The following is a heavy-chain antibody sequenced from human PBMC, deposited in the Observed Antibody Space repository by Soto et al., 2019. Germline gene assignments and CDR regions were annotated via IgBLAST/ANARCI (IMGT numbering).Heavy chain of an antibody. CDR1: GFTFTIYE. Sequence: GGSLRLSCVASGFTFTIYEMNWVRQAPGKGLEWISYIDTSGDTIRYADSVKGRFTISRDNAKNSLYLQMNSLRAEDTAVYYCASARYYDILTGYLLGPYFDYWGQGTLVTVSS. CDR3: ASARYYDILTGYLLGPYFDY. V-gene: IGHV3-48*03. D-gene: IGHD3-9*01. CDR2: IDTSGDTI. J-gene: IGHJ4*02.